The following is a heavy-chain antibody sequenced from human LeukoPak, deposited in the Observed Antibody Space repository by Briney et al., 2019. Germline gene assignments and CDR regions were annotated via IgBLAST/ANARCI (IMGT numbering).Heavy chain of an antibody. V-gene: IGHV3-23*01. CDR2: ISDSGGST. Sequence: GGSLRLSCAASGFTFSSYAMSWVRQAPGKGLEWVSAISDSGGSTYYADSVKGRITISRANSKNTLYLQMNSMRAEDTAVYYCAKDRDSSGWYCYWGQGTLVTVSS. J-gene: IGHJ4*02. CDR1: GFTFSSYA. D-gene: IGHD6-19*01. CDR3: AKDRDSSGWYCY.